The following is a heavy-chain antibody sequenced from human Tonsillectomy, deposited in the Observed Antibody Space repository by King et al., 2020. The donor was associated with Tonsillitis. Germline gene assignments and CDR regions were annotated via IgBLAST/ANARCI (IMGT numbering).Heavy chain of an antibody. D-gene: IGHD2-15*01. V-gene: IGHV4-59*01. CDR2: IYYSGST. CDR3: ARDRCYLDAFDI. Sequence: QLQESGPGLVKPSETLSLTCTVSGGSISSYYWSWIRPPPGKGLEWIGYIYYSGSTNYNPSLKSRVTISVDTSKNQFSLKLSSVTAADTAVYYCARDRCYLDAFDIWGQGTMVTVSS. J-gene: IGHJ3*02. CDR1: GGSISSYY.